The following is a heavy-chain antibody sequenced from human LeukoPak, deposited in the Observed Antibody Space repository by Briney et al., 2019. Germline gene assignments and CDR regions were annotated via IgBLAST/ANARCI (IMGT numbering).Heavy chain of an antibody. D-gene: IGHD3-22*01. CDR3: AVGPRIVGITG. J-gene: IGHJ4*02. CDR1: GGSISSISYY. Sequence: KPSETLSLTCTVSGGSISSISYYWGWIRQPPGKGLEWIGSIYYSGSTYYNPSLKSRVTISVDTSKNQFSLKLSSVTAADTAVYYCAVGPRIVGITGWGQGTLVTVSS. CDR2: IYYSGST. V-gene: IGHV4-39*07.